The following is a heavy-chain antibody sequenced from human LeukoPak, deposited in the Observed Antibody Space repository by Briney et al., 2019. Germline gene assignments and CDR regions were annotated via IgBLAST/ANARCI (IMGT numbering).Heavy chain of an antibody. D-gene: IGHD3-22*01. CDR3: ARAYRNYYDTSGASGH. J-gene: IGHJ1*01. CDR1: GFTFSSHS. Sequence: GGSLRLSCAASGFTFSSHSMNWVRQAPGKGLEWVSYISSSSSTIYYADSVKGRFTISRDNAKNSLYLQMNSLRAEDTAVYYCARAYRNYYDTSGASGHWGQGTLVTVSS. CDR2: ISSSSSTI. V-gene: IGHV3-48*01.